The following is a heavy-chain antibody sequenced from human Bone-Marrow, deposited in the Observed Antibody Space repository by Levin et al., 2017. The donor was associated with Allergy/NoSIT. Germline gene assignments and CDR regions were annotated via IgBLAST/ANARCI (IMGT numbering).Heavy chain of an antibody. CDR2: INHSGST. V-gene: IGHV4-34*01. J-gene: IGHJ4*02. CDR1: GGSLSDDY. D-gene: IGHD3-3*01. Sequence: PSETLSLTCAVYGGSLSDDYWSWIRQPPGKGLEWIGEINHSGSTNYNPSLKSRVTISLDTSKNQFSLRLTSVTAADTAEYYCARNGYYSIDYWGQGSLVTVSS. CDR3: ARNGYYSIDY.